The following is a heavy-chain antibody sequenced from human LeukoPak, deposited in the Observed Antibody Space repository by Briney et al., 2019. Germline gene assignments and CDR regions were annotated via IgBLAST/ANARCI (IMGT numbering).Heavy chain of an antibody. CDR3: ARESNSGYYLSY. CDR1: GFTVSSNY. J-gene: IGHJ4*02. D-gene: IGHD3-22*01. V-gene: IGHV3-66*01. Sequence: GGSLRLSCAASGFTVSSNYMSWVRQAPGKGLEWVPVIYSDGRTFYADPVKGRFTISRDNSKNTLYLQMNSLRAEDTAVYYCARESNSGYYLSYWGQGTLVTVSS. CDR2: IYSDGRT.